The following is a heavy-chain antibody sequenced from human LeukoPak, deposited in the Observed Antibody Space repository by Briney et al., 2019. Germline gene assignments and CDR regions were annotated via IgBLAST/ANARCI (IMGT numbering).Heavy chain of an antibody. CDR2: IIPIFGTA. CDR1: GYTFTGYY. V-gene: IGHV1-69*05. CDR3: ARVVAEEYYFDY. J-gene: IGHJ4*02. Sequence: ASVKVSCKASGYTFTGYYMHWVRQAPGQGLEWMGGIIPIFGTANYAQKFQGRVTITTDESTSTAYMELSSLRSEDTAVYYCARVVAEEYYFDYWGQGTLVTVSS. D-gene: IGHD6-13*01.